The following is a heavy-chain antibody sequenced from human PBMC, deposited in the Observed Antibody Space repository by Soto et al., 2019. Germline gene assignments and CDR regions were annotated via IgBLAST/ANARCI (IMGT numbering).Heavy chain of an antibody. Sequence: QVQLVQSGAEVKKPGASVKVSCKASGYTFTSYAMHWERQAPGQRLEWMGWINAGNGNTKYSQKFQGRVTITRDTSASTAYMELSSLRSEDTAVYYCTLSGSYYTDFQHWGQGTLVTVSS. V-gene: IGHV1-3*01. J-gene: IGHJ1*01. CDR3: TLSGSYYTDFQH. CDR2: INAGNGNT. D-gene: IGHD3-10*01. CDR1: GYTFTSYA.